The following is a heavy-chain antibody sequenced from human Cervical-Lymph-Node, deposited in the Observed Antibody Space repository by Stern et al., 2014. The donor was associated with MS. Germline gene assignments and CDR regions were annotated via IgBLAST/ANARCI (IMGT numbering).Heavy chain of an antibody. CDR3: ARLTITIFGVVIGLLDV. CDR1: GYTFINYA. V-gene: IGHV1-18*01. J-gene: IGHJ6*02. CDR2: IRPYNGIA. Sequence: VQLLESGTEVKKPGASVKVSCNPSGYTFINYAISWVRQAPGQGLEWMGWIRPYNGIANYAQKFQGRVTMTTNTSTKTAYMELRGLTSDDTAVYYCARLTITIFGVVIGLLDVWGQGTTVIVSS. D-gene: IGHD3-3*01.